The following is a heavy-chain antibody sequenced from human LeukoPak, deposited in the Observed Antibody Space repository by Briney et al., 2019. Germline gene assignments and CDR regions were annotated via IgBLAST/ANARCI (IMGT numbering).Heavy chain of an antibody. J-gene: IGHJ4*02. CDR2: ISSSGSTI. CDR3: AKDPVVKGDY. CDR1: GFTLSGYY. Sequence: GGFVRVSCAASGFTLSGYYMSLVRPAPGEGVEWVSYISSSGSTIYYADSVKGRFTISRDNSKNTLYLQMNSLRAEDTAVYYCAKDPVVKGDYWGQGTLVTVSS. V-gene: IGHV3-11*01. D-gene: IGHD2-21*01.